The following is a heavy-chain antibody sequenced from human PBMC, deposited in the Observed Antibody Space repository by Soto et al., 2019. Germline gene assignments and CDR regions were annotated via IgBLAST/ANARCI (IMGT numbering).Heavy chain of an antibody. CDR2: IIPILGIA. V-gene: IGHV1-69*02. D-gene: IGHD3-16*01. Sequence: QVQLVQSGAEVKKPGSSVKVSCKASGGTFSSYSISWVRQAPGQGLEWMGRIIPILGIANYAQKFQGRVTITADKSTSTAYMELSSLRSEDTAVYYCARTLSSTYYYYMDVWGKGTTVTVSS. J-gene: IGHJ6*03. CDR1: GGTFSSYS. CDR3: ARTLSSTYYYYMDV.